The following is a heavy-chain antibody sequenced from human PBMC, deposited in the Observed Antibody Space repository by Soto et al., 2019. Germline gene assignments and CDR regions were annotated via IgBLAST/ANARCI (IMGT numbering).Heavy chain of an antibody. CDR2: ISDSGDRT. D-gene: IGHD5-12*01. V-gene: IGHV3-23*01. Sequence: GGSLRLSCASSGFTLSMSAVNWVRQAPGKGLEWVSYISDSGDRTYYADSVKGRFTISRDRSKNTVSLQMDSLRDEDTGVYYCARVIYGGWSTIKDYYYYAMDVWGQGTTVTVSS. CDR3: ARVIYGGWSTIKDYYYYAMDV. CDR1: GFTLSMSA. J-gene: IGHJ6*02.